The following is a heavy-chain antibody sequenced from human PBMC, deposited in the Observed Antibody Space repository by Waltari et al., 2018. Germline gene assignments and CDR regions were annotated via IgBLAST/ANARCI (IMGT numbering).Heavy chain of an antibody. D-gene: IGHD3-10*01. Sequence: QLQLQESGPGLVKPSETLSLTCTVSGGSISSSSYYWGWIRQPPGKGLEWIGGIYYSGGTYYNPSLKSRVTISRDNAKNSLYLQMNSLRAEDTALYYCAKAGGGTYYYGSGSLSYGMDVWGQGTTVTVSS. CDR2: IYYSGGT. CDR3: AKAGGGTYYYGSGSLSYGMDV. CDR1: GGSISSSSYY. J-gene: IGHJ6*02. V-gene: IGHV4-39*02.